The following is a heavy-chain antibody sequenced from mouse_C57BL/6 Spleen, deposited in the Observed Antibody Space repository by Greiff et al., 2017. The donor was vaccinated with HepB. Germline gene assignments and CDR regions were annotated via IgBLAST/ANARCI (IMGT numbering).Heavy chain of an antibody. D-gene: IGHD3-2*02. CDR1: GYTFTDYN. Sequence: EVQVVESGPELVKPGASVKIPCKASGYTFTDYNMDWVKQSHGKSLEWIGDIYPNNGGTIYNQKFKGKATLTVDKSSSTAYMELRSLTSEDTAVYYCARSGDSSGYGFAYWGQGTLVTVSA. CDR3: ARSGDSSGYGFAY. CDR2: IYPNNGGT. V-gene: IGHV1-18*01. J-gene: IGHJ3*01.